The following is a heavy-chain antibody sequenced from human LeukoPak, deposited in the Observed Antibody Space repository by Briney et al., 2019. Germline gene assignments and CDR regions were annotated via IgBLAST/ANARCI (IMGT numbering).Heavy chain of an antibody. Sequence: ASVKVSCKASGYTFTSYYIHWERQAPGQGLEWMGIINPSGGTTSYAQKFQGRVTMTRDTSTSTVYMEVSSLRSEDTAVYYCARDYDILTGYYIGSSNGMDVWGQGTTVIVSS. CDR1: GYTFTSYY. V-gene: IGHV1-46*01. CDR2: INPSGGTT. J-gene: IGHJ6*02. D-gene: IGHD3-9*01. CDR3: ARDYDILTGYYIGSSNGMDV.